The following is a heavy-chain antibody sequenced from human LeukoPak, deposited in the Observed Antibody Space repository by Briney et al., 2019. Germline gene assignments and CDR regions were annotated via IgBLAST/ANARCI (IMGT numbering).Heavy chain of an antibody. Sequence: PSETLSLTCTVSGGSISSGDYYWSWIRQPPGKGLEWIGYIYYSGSTYYNPSLKSRVTISVDTSKNQFSLKLSSVTAADTAVYYCARETRSSWYFDLWGRGTLVTVSS. CDR3: ARETRSSWYFDL. D-gene: IGHD6-13*01. CDR1: GGSISSGDYY. J-gene: IGHJ2*01. V-gene: IGHV4-30-4*08. CDR2: IYYSGST.